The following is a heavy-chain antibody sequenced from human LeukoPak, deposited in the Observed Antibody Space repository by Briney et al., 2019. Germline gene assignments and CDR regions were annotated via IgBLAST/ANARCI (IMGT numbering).Heavy chain of an antibody. CDR2: IYTSGST. CDR3: AGTYYYDSSGYYYPGGY. D-gene: IGHD3-22*01. CDR1: GGSISSGSYY. V-gene: IGHV4-61*02. J-gene: IGHJ4*02. Sequence: PSQTLSLTCTVSGGSISSGSYYWSWIRQPAGKGLEWIGRIYTSGSTNYNPSLKSRVTISVDTSKNQFSLKLSSVTAADTAVYYCAGTYYYDSSGYYYPGGYWGQGTLVTVSS.